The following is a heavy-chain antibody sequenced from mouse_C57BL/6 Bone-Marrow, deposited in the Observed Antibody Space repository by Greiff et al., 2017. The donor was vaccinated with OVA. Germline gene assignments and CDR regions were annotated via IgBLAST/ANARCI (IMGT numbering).Heavy chain of an antibody. CDR2: LRNKANGYTT. V-gene: IGHV7-3*01. D-gene: IGHD4-1*01. CDR3: ARVWDWRYFDV. CDR1: GFTFTDYY. J-gene: IGHJ1*03. Sequence: EVKLVESGGGLVQPGGSLSLSCAASGFTFTDYYMSWVRQPPGKALEWLGFLRNKANGYTTEYSASVQGRFTISRDNSQSILYLKMNALRAEDSATYYCARVWDWRYFDVWGTGTTVTVSS.